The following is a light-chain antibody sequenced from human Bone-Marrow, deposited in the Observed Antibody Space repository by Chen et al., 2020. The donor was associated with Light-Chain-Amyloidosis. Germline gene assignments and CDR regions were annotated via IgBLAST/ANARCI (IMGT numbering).Light chain of an antibody. CDR2: KAS. CDR1: QSISNW. J-gene: IGKJ2*01. V-gene: IGKV1-5*03. Sequence: DIQMTQSPYTLSASVGDRVTITCRASQSISNWLAWYQQKPGKAPNLLIYKASNLQRGVPSRFSGSGSGTEFTLTINSLQPEDFTTYYCQQYSSYSFTVGQGTKLELK. CDR3: QQYSSYSFT.